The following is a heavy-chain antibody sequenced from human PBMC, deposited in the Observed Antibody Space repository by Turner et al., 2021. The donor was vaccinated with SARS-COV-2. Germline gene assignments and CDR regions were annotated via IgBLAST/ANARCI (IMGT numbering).Heavy chain of an antibody. CDR1: GFTFSSYW. J-gene: IGHJ4*02. CDR3: ARVEMATISFDY. D-gene: IGHD5-12*01. Sequence: EVQLVESGGGLVEPGGFLRLSGAASGFTFSSYWMGWVGQAPGEGVEGVANIKQDGSRNYYVDAVKGRFTISRDNAQNSLYLQMNSLRAEDTAVYYCARVEMATISFDYWGQGTLVTVSS. V-gene: IGHV3-7*01. CDR2: IKQDGSRN.